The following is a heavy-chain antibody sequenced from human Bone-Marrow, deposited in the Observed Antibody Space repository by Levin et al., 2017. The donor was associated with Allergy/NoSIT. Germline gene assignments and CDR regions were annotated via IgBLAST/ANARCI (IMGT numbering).Heavy chain of an antibody. J-gene: IGHJ2*01. CDR1: GFTFSNSD. V-gene: IGHV3-13*01. Sequence: GGSLRLSCAASGFTFSNSDMHWVRQATGKGLEWVSAIGTAGDTYYPGSVKGRFTISRENAKNSLYLQMNSLTAGDTAVYYCVREYCGGTGCYWFHYFDLWGRGTMVTVSS. CDR3: VREYCGGTGCYWFHYFDL. CDR2: IGTAGDT. D-gene: IGHD2-2*01.